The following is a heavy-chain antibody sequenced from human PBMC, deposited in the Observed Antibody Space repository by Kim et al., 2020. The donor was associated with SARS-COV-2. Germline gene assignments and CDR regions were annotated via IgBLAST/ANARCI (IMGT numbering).Heavy chain of an antibody. D-gene: IGHD6-13*01. CDR2: ISFDGSSK. J-gene: IGHJ6*02. Sequence: GGSLRLSCAASGFTFSNYGMHWVRQAPGKGLEWVAVISFDGSSKYYADSVKGRFTISRDNSKNTVYVQMNSLRAEDTAVYYCAKDERRGDIIVAAGYYYYYYGLDVWGQGTTVTVSS. CDR3: AKDERRGDIIVAAGYYYYYYGLDV. V-gene: IGHV3-30*18. CDR1: GFTFSNYG.